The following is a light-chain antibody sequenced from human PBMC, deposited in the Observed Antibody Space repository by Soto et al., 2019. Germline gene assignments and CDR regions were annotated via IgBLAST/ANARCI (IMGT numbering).Light chain of an antibody. CDR1: QSISNY. Sequence: IQMTQSPSSLSASVGDRVTITCRASQSISNYLNWYQQKPGNAPKLLIYAASNLQSGVPSRFSGSGSGTDFTLTISSLQPEDFATYYCQQSYSTRLYTFGQGTKVDIK. J-gene: IGKJ2*01. CDR2: AAS. CDR3: QQSYSTRLYT. V-gene: IGKV1-39*01.